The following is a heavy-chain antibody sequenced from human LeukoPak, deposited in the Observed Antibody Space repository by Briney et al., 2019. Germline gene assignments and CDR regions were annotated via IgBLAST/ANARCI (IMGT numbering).Heavy chain of an antibody. D-gene: IGHD6-13*01. V-gene: IGHV7-4-1*02. CDR3: ARELAPHSIAAANY. CDR1: GYTFTSYA. CDR2: INTNTGNP. J-gene: IGHJ4*02. Sequence: ASVKVSCKASGYTFTSYAMNWVRQAPGQGLEWMGWINTNTGNPTYAQGFTGRFVFSLDTSVSTAYLQVSSLKAEDTAVYYCARELAPHSIAAANYWGQGTLVTVSS.